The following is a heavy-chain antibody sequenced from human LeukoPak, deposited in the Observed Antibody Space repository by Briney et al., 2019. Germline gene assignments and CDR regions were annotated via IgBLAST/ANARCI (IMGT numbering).Heavy chain of an antibody. V-gene: IGHV1-69*01. Sequence: GSSVKVSCKASGGIFNSKALSWVRQAPGQGLEWMGGIIPMFRTANYGQKFQGRVTITADDSTSTGYMELSSLRSEDTAVFYCAYLSASNTGAFDVWGQGTAVTVSS. CDR1: GGIFNSKA. D-gene: IGHD2-8*02. CDR3: AYLSASNTGAFDV. CDR2: IIPMFRTA. J-gene: IGHJ3*01.